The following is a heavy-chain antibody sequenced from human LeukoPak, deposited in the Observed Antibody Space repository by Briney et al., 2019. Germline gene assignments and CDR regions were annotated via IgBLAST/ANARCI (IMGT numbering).Heavy chain of an antibody. D-gene: IGHD4-17*01. CDR3: AKGREPYGDSRFDY. J-gene: IGHJ4*02. V-gene: IGHV3-23*01. CDR1: GFTFTNYA. Sequence: GGSLRLSCAASGFTFTNYAMSWVRQAPGKRLEWVSTISGSGSSAYYADSVKGRFTISRDNSENTLYLKMNSLRVEDTAVYYCAKGREPYGDSRFDYWGQGTLVTVSS. CDR2: ISGSGSSA.